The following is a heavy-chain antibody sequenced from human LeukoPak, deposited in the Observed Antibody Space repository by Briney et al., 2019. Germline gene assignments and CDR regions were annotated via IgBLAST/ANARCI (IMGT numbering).Heavy chain of an antibody. CDR1: GFTFSSFT. D-gene: IGHD5-24*01. CDR2: ISGSSTYI. Sequence: GGSLRLSCAASGFTFSSFTMNWVRQAPGKGLEWVSFISGSSTYIYYADSVRGRFTISRDNAKNSVYLQMNSLRAEDTAVYYCARGARDGYNLDYWGQGTLVTVSS. J-gene: IGHJ4*02. V-gene: IGHV3-21*01. CDR3: ARGARDGYNLDY.